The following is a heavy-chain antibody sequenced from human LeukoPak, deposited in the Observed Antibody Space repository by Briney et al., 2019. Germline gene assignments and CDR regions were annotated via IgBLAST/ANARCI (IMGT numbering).Heavy chain of an antibody. J-gene: IGHJ5*02. CDR2: IYYSGST. CDR1: GFTFSSYS. D-gene: IGHD4-17*01. Sequence: LRLSCAASGFTFSSYSMNWVRQPPGKGLEWIGYIYYSGSTYYNPSLKSRVTISVDTSKNQFSLKLSSVTAADTAVYYCARENYGDYQTDNWFDPWGQGTLVTVSS. V-gene: IGHV4-30-4*08. CDR3: ARENYGDYQTDNWFDP.